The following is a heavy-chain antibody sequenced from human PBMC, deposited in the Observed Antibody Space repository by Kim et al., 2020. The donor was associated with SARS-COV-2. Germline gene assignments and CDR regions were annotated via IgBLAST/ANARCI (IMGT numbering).Heavy chain of an antibody. CDR3: ARGGQIAVAGTSWFDP. V-gene: IGHV4-61*01. D-gene: IGHD6-19*01. Sequence: SETLSLTCTVSGGSVSSGSYYWSWIRQPPGKGLEWIGYIYYSGSTNYNPSLKSRVTISVDTSKNQFSLKLSSVTAADTAVYYCARGGQIAVAGTSWFDPWGQGTLVTVSS. CDR2: IYYSGST. J-gene: IGHJ5*02. CDR1: GGSVSSGSYY.